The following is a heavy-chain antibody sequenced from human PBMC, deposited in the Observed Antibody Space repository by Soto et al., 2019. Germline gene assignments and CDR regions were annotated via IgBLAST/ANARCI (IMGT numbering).Heavy chain of an antibody. Sequence: LAWIVRNPSKGLEWIGNIHHSGSTYYNPSLKSRVTISVDTSKNQFSLKLSSVTAADTAVYYGARAFYGENAACYYGMEVRGQGTTVTV. J-gene: IGHJ6*02. CDR2: IHHSGST. V-gene: IGHV4-38-2*01. CDR3: ARAFYGENAACYYGMEV. D-gene: IGHD4-17*01.